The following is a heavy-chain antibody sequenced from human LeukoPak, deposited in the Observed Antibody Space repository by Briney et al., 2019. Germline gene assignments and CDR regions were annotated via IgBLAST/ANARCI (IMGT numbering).Heavy chain of an antibody. Sequence: ASVKVSCKAPGYTFTSYDINWVRQATGQGLEWMGWMNPNSGNTGYAQKFQGRVTMTRNTSISTAYMELSSLRSEDTAVYYCARVKDGYNPSAFDIWGQGTMVTVSS. CDR3: ARVKDGYNPSAFDI. CDR1: GYTFTSYD. CDR2: MNPNSGNT. V-gene: IGHV1-8*01. J-gene: IGHJ3*02. D-gene: IGHD5-24*01.